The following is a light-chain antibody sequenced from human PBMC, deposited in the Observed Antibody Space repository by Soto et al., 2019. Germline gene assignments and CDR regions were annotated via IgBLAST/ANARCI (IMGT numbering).Light chain of an antibody. Sequence: QSVLTQPPSVSGTPGQRVTISCSGSSSNIGSNTVNWYQQLPGTAPNLLIYSDNQRPPGVPDRFSGSTSGTSASLAISGLQSEDEADYYCATWDDSLNAVVFGGGTKLTVL. J-gene: IGLJ2*01. CDR2: SDN. CDR1: SSNIGSNT. V-gene: IGLV1-44*01. CDR3: ATWDDSLNAVV.